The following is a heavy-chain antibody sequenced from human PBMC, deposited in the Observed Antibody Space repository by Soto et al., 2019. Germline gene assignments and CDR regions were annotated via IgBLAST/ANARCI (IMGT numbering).Heavy chain of an antibody. CDR1: GGSFSGYY. V-gene: IGHV4-34*01. Sequence: SETLSLTCAVYGGSFSGYYWSWIRQPPGKGREWMGEINHSGSTNYNPSLKSRVTISVDTSKNQFSLKLSSVTAADTAVYYCARGNPYYDFWSGYYTHDYYYYYMDVWGKGTTVTVSS. D-gene: IGHD3-3*01. CDR3: ARGNPYYDFWSGYYTHDYYYYYMDV. CDR2: INHSGST. J-gene: IGHJ6*03.